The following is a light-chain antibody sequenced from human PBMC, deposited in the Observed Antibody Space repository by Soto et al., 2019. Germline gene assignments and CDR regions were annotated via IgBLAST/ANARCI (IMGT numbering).Light chain of an antibody. CDR2: GAS. J-gene: IGKJ1*01. Sequence: EIVMPQSPATLSVSPGERATLSFRASQSVSSKLAWYQQKPGQAPRLLIYGASTRATGIPARFSGSGSGTEFTLIISSLQSEDSAVYYCQQYNSWLWTFGQGTKVDIK. V-gene: IGKV3-15*01. CDR1: QSVSSK. CDR3: QQYNSWLWT.